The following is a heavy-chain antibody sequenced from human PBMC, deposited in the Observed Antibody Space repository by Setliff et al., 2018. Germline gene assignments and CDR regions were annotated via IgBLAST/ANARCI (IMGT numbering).Heavy chain of an antibody. J-gene: IGHJ6*03. V-gene: IGHV4-31*03. Sequence: PSETLSLTCTVSGGSISSGGYYWSWIRQHPGKGLEWIGYIYYSGSTYYNPSLKSRVTISVDTSMNQFSLKLSSVTAADTAVYYCARQVSHYDFWSGYYGYYYYYMDVWGKGTTVTVSS. CDR2: IYYSGST. D-gene: IGHD3-3*01. CDR1: GGSISSGGYY. CDR3: ARQVSHYDFWSGYYGYYYYYMDV.